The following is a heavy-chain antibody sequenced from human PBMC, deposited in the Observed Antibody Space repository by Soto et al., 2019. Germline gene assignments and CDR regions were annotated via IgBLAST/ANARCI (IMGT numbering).Heavy chain of an antibody. V-gene: IGHV1-69*01. D-gene: IGHD6-13*01. CDR1: EGTFNSYA. CDR3: ASGASRWYPYCFDS. J-gene: IGHJ4*02. Sequence: QAQVVQSGAEVRKPGSSVKLSCKASEGTFNSYAIAWVRQAPGQGLEWMGGIIPYYNTLNYAQKFQDMVTITADDSTNTVYMELSSLRSDDTAVYFCASGASRWYPYCFDSWVQGTLVTVSS. CDR2: IIPYYNTL.